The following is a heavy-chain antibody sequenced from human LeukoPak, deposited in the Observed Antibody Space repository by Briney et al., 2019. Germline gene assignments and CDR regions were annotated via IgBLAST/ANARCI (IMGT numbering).Heavy chain of an antibody. CDR1: GYTFTAYY. D-gene: IGHD1-26*01. Sequence: ASVKVSCKTSGYTFTAYYIHWVRQAPGQGLEWMGWVSADNGNRNYAQKFQDRVTINIDTSTSTAFMELSSLRSDDTAVYYRAKNRGGTWWDLPDYWGQGTLVTVSS. V-gene: IGHV1-18*04. CDR3: AKNRGGTWWDLPDY. J-gene: IGHJ4*02. CDR2: VSADNGNR.